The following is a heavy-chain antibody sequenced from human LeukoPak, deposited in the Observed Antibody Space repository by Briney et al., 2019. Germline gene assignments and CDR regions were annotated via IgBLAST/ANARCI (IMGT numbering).Heavy chain of an antibody. V-gene: IGHV4-34*01. CDR1: GGSFSGYY. Sequence: SETLSLTCAVYGGSFSGYYWSWIRQPPGKGLEWIGEINHSGSTNYNPSLKSRVTISVDTSKNQFSLKLSSVTAADTAVYYCARLGSRGYYLWGQGTLVTVSS. CDR3: ARLGSRGYYL. CDR2: INHSGST. D-gene: IGHD3-22*01. J-gene: IGHJ4*02.